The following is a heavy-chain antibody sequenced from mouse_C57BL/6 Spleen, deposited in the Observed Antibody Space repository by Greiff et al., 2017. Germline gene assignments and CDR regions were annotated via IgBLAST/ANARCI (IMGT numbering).Heavy chain of an antibody. D-gene: IGHD2-13*01. CDR1: GYTFTSYG. J-gene: IGHJ3*01. CDR2: IYPRSGNT. V-gene: IGHV1-81*01. CDR3: ARGDGDGGAWFAY. Sequence: QVQLKQSGAELARPGASVKLSCKASGYTFTSYGISWVKQRTGQGLEWIGEIYPRSGNTYYNEKFKGKATLTADKYSSTAYMELRSLTSEDSAVYFCARGDGDGGAWFAYWGQGTLVTVSA.